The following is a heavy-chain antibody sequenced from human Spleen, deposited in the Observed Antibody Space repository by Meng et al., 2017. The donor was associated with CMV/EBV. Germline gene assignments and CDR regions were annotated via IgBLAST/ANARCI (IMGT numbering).Heavy chain of an antibody. CDR2: INPNSGGT. J-gene: IGHJ4*02. CDR3: ARGRLPNYYDSTGYYYY. V-gene: IGHV1-2*02. D-gene: IGHD3-22*01. CDR1: GYTFTGYY. Sequence: ASVKVSCKASGYTFTGYYMHWVRQAPGQGLEWMGWINPNSGGTNYAQKFQGRVTMTRDTSISTAYMELSGLRSDDMAIYYCARGRLPNYYDSTGYYYYWGQGTLVTVSS.